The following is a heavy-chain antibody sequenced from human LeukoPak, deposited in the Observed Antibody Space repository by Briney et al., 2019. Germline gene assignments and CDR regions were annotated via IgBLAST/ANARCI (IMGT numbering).Heavy chain of an antibody. V-gene: IGHV3-53*01. CDR1: GLTGSHNY. Sequence: PGGSLRLSCAASGLTGSHNYVSWVRQAPGKGLEWVSAIHTSGDTCYADSVKGRFTISRDNARNSLYLQMNSLRAEDTAVYYCTRTPDGADYWGQGTLVTVSS. CDR2: IHTSGDT. J-gene: IGHJ4*02. D-gene: IGHD3-10*01. CDR3: TRTPDGADY.